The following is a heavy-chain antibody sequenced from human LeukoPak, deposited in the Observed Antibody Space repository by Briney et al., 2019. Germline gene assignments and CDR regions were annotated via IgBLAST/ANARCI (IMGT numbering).Heavy chain of an antibody. D-gene: IGHD2-2*01. CDR3: ATPYCSGISCLDVFNM. CDR2: KYYSGSA. J-gene: IGHJ3*02. V-gene: IGHV4-31*03. CDR1: GVSVSDGRYY. Sequence: ASQTLSLTCNVSGVSVSDGRYYWTWIRQHPGKGLEWIGHKYYSGSAKYNPSLKSRLTISIDTSKNQFSLQLSSVTAADTATYYCATPYCSGISCLDVFNMWGQGTRVTVSS.